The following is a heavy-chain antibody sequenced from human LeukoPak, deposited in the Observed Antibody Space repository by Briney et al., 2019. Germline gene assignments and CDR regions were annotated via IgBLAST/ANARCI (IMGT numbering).Heavy chain of an antibody. CDR2: INSDGSST. V-gene: IGHV3-74*01. J-gene: IGHJ4*02. Sequence: GGSLRLSCAASGFTFGSYWMHWVRQAPGKGLAWVSRINSDGSSTSYADSVKGRFTISRDNAKNTLYLQMNSLRAEDTAVYYCARGPPLGHFDYWGQGTLVTVSS. CDR1: GFTFGSYW. CDR3: ARGPPLGHFDY.